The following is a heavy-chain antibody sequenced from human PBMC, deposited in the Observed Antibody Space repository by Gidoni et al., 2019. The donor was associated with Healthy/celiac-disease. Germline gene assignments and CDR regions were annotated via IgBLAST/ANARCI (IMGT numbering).Heavy chain of an antibody. V-gene: IGHV4-31*03. CDR3: ARGEGPVVPGAFDI. D-gene: IGHD2-21*01. Sequence: QVQLPESGPGLVKLSQPLPLTCTVSGGSISRGGYYWSWIRQHPGKGLEWIGYIYYSGSTYYNPSRKSRVTISVDTSKNQFSLKLSSVTAADTAVYYCARGEGPVVPGAFDIWGQGTMVTVSS. CDR1: GGSISRGGYY. CDR2: IYYSGST. J-gene: IGHJ3*02.